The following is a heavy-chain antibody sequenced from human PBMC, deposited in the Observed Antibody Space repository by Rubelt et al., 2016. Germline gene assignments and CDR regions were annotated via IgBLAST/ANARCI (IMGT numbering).Heavy chain of an antibody. D-gene: IGHD3/OR15-3a*01. V-gene: IGHV3-23*04. Sequence: EVQLVESGGGLVQPGRSLRLSCTASGFTFSSYAMSWVRQAPGKGLEWVSAIRGSGGSTYYADSVKGRFTISRDNSKNTLYLQMNSLRAEDTAVYYCAKGTGPRRGGTDYWGQGTLVTVSS. CDR2: IRGSGGST. CDR1: GFTFSSYA. J-gene: IGHJ4*02. CDR3: AKGTGPRRGGTDY.